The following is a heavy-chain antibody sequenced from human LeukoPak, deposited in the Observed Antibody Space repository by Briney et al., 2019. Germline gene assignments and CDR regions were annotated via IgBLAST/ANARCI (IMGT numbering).Heavy chain of an antibody. V-gene: IGHV4-38-2*02. J-gene: IGHJ4*02. D-gene: IGHD3-9*01. CDR2: IYHSGST. CDR3: AREGRYFDWLSPYYFDY. CDR1: GYSISSGYY. Sequence: KPSETLSLTCTVSGYSISSGYYWGWIRQPPGKGLEWIGSIYHSGSTYYNPSLKSRVTISVDTSKNQFSLKLSSVTAADTAVYYCAREGRYFDWLSPYYFDYWGQGTLVTVSS.